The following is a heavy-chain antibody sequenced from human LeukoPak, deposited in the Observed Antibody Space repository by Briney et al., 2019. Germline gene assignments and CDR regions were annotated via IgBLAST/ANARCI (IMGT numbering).Heavy chain of an antibody. V-gene: IGHV4-4*07. CDR2: IFSTGSA. J-gene: IGHJ5*02. CDR3: ARESLVVFPYWFDP. CDR1: GGSMSSYI. Sequence: PSETLSLTCTVSGGSMSSYIWSWVRQPPGKGLEWIARIFSTGSANYNPSLESRVSISIDISKNQCSLTLTSVTAADTAIYYCARESLVVFPYWFDPWGQGILVTVSS.